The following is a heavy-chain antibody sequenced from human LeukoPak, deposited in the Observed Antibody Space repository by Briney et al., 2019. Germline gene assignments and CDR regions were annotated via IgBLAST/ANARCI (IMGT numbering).Heavy chain of an antibody. V-gene: IGHV4-59*01. J-gene: IGHJ3*02. Sequence: SETLTLTCTVSGGSISSYYWSWIRQPPGKGLEWIGYIYYSGSTNYNPSLKSRVTISVDTSKNQFSLKLSSVTAADTAVYYCARDPGHYYGSGSYYPDAFDIWGQGTMVTVSS. CDR3: ARDPGHYYGSGSYYPDAFDI. CDR1: GGSISSYY. D-gene: IGHD3-10*01. CDR2: IYYSGST.